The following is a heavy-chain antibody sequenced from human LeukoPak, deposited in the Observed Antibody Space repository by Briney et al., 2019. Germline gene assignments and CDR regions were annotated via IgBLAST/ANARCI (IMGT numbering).Heavy chain of an antibody. CDR2: IWYDGSNK. Sequence: PGGSLRLSCAASGFTFSSCGMHWVRQAPGKGLEWVAVIWYDGSNKYYADSVKGRFTISRDNSKNTLYLQMNSLRAEDTAVYYCARGSNYDFWSGYNYGMDVWGQGTTVTVSS. D-gene: IGHD3-3*01. CDR3: ARGSNYDFWSGYNYGMDV. CDR1: GFTFSSCG. J-gene: IGHJ6*02. V-gene: IGHV3-33*01.